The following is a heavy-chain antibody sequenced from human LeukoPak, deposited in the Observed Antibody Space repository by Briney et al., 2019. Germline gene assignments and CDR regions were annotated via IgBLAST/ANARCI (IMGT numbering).Heavy chain of an antibody. J-gene: IGHJ5*02. V-gene: IGHV3-7*01. Sequence: GGSLRLSCVASGFTFSSYWMSWVRQAPGKGLEWVANIKQDGSEKYYVDSVKGRFTISRDNAKNSLYLQMNSLRAEDTAVYYCARDQGITNNWFDPWGQGTLVTVSS. CDR2: IKQDGSEK. D-gene: IGHD1-14*01. CDR1: GFTFSSYW. CDR3: ARDQGITNNWFDP.